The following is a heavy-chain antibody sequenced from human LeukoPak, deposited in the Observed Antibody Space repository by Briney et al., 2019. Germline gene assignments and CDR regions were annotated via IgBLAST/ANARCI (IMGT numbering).Heavy chain of an antibody. V-gene: IGHV3-33*01. CDR1: GFTFSSYG. Sequence: GGSLRLPCAASGFTFSSYGMHWVRQAPGKGLEWVAVIWYDGSNKYYADSVKGRFTISRDNSKNTLYLQMNSLRAEDTAVYYCARDALLAAAGTGDYYYGMDVWGQGTTVTVSS. J-gene: IGHJ6*02. CDR2: IWYDGSNK. CDR3: ARDALLAAAGTGDYYYGMDV. D-gene: IGHD6-13*01.